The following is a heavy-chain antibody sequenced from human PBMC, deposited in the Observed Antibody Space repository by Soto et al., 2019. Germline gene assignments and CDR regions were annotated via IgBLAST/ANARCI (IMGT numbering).Heavy chain of an antibody. CDR2: INAGNGKT. J-gene: IGHJ4*02. CDR1: GYTFDIYA. V-gene: IGHV1-3*01. CDR3: ARGLGVD. Sequence: QVQLVQSGAEVKKPGASVKVSCKASGYTFDIYAMQWVCQAPGQGLEWMGWINAGNGKTSYSKKFQGRVTITRDTVASTAYMELSSLRSEDTAVYYCARGLGVDWGQGTLVTVSS. D-gene: IGHD3-16*01.